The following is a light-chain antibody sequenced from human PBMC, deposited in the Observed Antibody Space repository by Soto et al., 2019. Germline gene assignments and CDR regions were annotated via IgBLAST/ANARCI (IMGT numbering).Light chain of an antibody. J-gene: IGLJ2*01. CDR1: SSNIGAGYD. V-gene: IGLV1-40*01. CDR2: GNS. CDR3: KSYDSSLSGYVV. Sequence: QSVLTQPPSVSGAPGQRVTISCTGSSSNIGAGYDVHWYQQLPGTARKLLIYGNSNRPSGVPDRFSGSKSGTSASLAITGLQAEDEADYYCKSYDSSLSGYVVFGGGTKLTVL.